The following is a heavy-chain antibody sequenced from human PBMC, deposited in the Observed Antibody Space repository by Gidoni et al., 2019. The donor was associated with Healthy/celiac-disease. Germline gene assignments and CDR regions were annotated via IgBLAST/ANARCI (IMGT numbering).Heavy chain of an antibody. D-gene: IGHD4-17*01. CDR1: GGSISNYS. J-gene: IGHJ4*02. V-gene: IGHV4-59*01. Sequence: QVQLQESGPGLVKPSETLSLICTVSGGSISNYSWTWIRQPPGKGLEWIGFVSYSGSTNYNPSLKSRVTISVDTSKNQFSLKLRSVTAADTAVYYCAGSHDYGDYDYWGQGTLVTVSS. CDR2: VSYSGST. CDR3: AGSHDYGDYDY.